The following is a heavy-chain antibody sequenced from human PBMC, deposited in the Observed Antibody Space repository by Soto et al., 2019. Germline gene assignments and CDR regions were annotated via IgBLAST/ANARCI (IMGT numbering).Heavy chain of an antibody. V-gene: IGHV4-4*02. CDR2: IYHSGST. J-gene: IGHJ6*03. CDR3: ARSELEDYYYYMDV. Sequence: QVQLQESGPGLVKPSGTLSLTCAVSSGSISSSNWWSWVRQPPGKGLEWIGEIYHSGSTNYNPSLKMRVTISVDTSKNQFSLKLSSVTAADTAVYYCARSELEDYYYYMDVWGKGTTVTVSS. D-gene: IGHD1-26*01. CDR1: SGSISSSNW.